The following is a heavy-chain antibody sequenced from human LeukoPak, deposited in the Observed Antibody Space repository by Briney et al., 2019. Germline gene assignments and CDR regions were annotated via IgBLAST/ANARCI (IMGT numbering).Heavy chain of an antibody. CDR1: GFSFSTYA. Sequence: GGSLRLSCAASGFSFSTYAMGWVRQAPGKGLEWVSSISGSGGTTFYADSVKGRFTISRDNSKNTLYLQMNTLRAEDTAVYYCAKSKSGYCDYWGQGTLVTVSS. V-gene: IGHV3-23*01. CDR3: AKSKSGYCDY. CDR2: ISGSGGTT. D-gene: IGHD3-3*01. J-gene: IGHJ4*02.